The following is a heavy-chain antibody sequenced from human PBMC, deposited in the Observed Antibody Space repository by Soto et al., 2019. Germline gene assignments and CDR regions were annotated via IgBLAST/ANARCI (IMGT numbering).Heavy chain of an antibody. CDR3: ARGSSAKLSSFDY. D-gene: IGHD6-19*01. J-gene: IGHJ4*02. CDR2: ISSNGGST. Sequence: GGSLRLSCAASGFTFSSYAMHWVRQAPGKGLEYVSAISSNGGSTYYANSVKGRFTISRDNSKNTLYLQMGSLRAEDMAVYYCARGSSAKLSSFDYWGQATLVTVSS. CDR1: GFTFSSYA. V-gene: IGHV3-64*01.